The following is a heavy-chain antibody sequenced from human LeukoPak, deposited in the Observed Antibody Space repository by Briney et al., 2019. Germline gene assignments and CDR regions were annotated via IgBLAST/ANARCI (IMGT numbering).Heavy chain of an antibody. D-gene: IGHD2-15*01. CDR2: VSSCCGST. CDR1: GFTFSSCG. V-gene: IGHV3-23*01. Sequence: GGSLRLSCTASGFTFSSCGKNWVRIPPGKGQELVSDVSSCCGSTYYANSVKGRFTITRDNSKNTLYLQMNSLRAEDTALYYCAKSYCTGGSCYSVVLDSWGQVALVTVSS. CDR3: AKSYCTGGSCYSVVLDS. J-gene: IGHJ4*02.